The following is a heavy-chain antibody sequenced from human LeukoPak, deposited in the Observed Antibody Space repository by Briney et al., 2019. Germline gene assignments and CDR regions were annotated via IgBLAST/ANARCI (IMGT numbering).Heavy chain of an antibody. CDR2: IYYSGST. Sequence: SETLSLTCTVSGGSISGYYWSWIRQPPGKGLEWIGYIYYSGSTNYNPSLKSRVTISVDTSKNQFSLKLRSVTAADTAVYYCARWDSSSWNLDYWGQGTLVTVSS. CDR1: GGSISGYY. D-gene: IGHD6-13*01. V-gene: IGHV4-59*01. J-gene: IGHJ4*02. CDR3: ARWDSSSWNLDY.